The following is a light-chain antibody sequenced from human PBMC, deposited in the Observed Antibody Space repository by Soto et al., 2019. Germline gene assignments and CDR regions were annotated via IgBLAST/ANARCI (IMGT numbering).Light chain of an antibody. V-gene: IGLV2-14*01. Sequence: QSALTQPASVSGSPRQSITISCTGASSDVGSYTYVSWYQQHPGEAPKLMIYEVNNRPSGVSNRFSGSKSGNTASLTISGLQAEDEADYDCSSYTSSSTLYVFGTGTKLTVL. CDR2: EVN. J-gene: IGLJ1*01. CDR1: SSDVGSYTY. CDR3: SSYTSSSTLYV.